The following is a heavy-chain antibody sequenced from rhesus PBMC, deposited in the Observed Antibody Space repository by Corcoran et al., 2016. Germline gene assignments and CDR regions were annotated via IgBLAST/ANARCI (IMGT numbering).Heavy chain of an antibody. J-gene: IGHJ4*01. CDR3: ASTHYEDDYGYYYTEFDY. D-gene: IGHD3-9*01. Sequence: QLQLQESGPGLVKPSETLSVTCAVSGGSISSSYWSWIRQAPGKGLEWIGYIYGSGGSNYLNPSLNSRVTLSVDTSKNQFSLKLSSVTAADTAVYYCASTHYEDDYGYYYTEFDYWGQGVLVTVSS. V-gene: IGHV4-169*01. CDR2: IYGSGGSN. CDR1: GGSISSSY.